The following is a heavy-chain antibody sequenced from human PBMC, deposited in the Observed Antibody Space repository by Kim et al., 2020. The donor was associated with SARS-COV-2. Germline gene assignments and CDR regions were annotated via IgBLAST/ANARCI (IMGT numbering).Heavy chain of an antibody. CDR1: GFTFSSYW. CDR2: INSDGSST. CDR3: AREGSGSYFYYYGMDV. D-gene: IGHD1-26*01. V-gene: IGHV3-74*01. Sequence: GVSLRLSCAASGFTFSSYWMHWVRQAPGKGLVWVSRINSDGSSTSYADSVKGRFTISRDNAKNTLYLQMNSLRAEDTAVYYCAREGSGSYFYYYGMDVWGQGTTVTVSS. J-gene: IGHJ6*02.